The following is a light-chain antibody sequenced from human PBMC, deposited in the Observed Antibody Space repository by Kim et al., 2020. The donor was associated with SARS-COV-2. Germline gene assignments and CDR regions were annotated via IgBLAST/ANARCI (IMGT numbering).Light chain of an antibody. CDR1: KLGDKY. CDR2: QDS. V-gene: IGLV3-1*01. J-gene: IGLJ2*01. Sequence: VAPGQTSCITCSGDKLGDKYACWYQQTPGQSPVLVLYQDSKRPSGIPERFSGSNSGNTATLTISGTQAMDEADYYCQAWDSSTVVFGGGTQLTVL. CDR3: QAWDSSTVV.